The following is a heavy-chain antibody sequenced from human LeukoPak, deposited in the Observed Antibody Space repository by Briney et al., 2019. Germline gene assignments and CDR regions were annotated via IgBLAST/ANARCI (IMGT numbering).Heavy chain of an antibody. CDR1: GFTFSSYA. CDR3: AKDPWGFSMIVVARTNFDY. D-gene: IGHD3-22*01. J-gene: IGHJ4*02. V-gene: IGHV3-23*01. Sequence: PGGSLRLSCAASGFTFSSYAMSWVRQAPGKGLEWVSAISGSGGSTYYADSVKGRFTISRDNSKNTLYLQMNSLRAEDTAVYYCAKDPWGFSMIVVARTNFDYWGQGTLVTVSS. CDR2: ISGSGGST.